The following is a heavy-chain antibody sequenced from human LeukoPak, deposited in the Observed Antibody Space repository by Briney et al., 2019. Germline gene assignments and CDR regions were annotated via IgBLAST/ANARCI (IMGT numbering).Heavy chain of an antibody. D-gene: IGHD3-22*01. Sequence: EASVKVSCKASGYTFTSYYMYWVRQAPGQGLEWMGIINPNRGSTSYAQKFQGRVTMTRDMSTSTVYMELSGLRSEDTAVYYCATGGHVRVYDSSAYYGHYWGQGTLVTVSS. CDR1: GYTFTSYY. CDR3: ATGGHVRVYDSSAYYGHY. J-gene: IGHJ4*02. V-gene: IGHV1-46*01. CDR2: INPNRGST.